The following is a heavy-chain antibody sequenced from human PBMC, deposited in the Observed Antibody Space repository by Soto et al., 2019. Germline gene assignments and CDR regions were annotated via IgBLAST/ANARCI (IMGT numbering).Heavy chain of an antibody. Sequence: PSETLSLTCTVSGGSISSGDYYWSWIRQPPGKGLEWIGYIYYSGSTYYNPSLKSRVTISVDTSKNQFSLKLSSVTAADTAVYYCAREQQRVPYSYYYYGMDVWGQGTTVTVSS. D-gene: IGHD6-13*01. CDR1: GGSISSGDYY. V-gene: IGHV4-30-4*01. CDR2: IYYSGST. J-gene: IGHJ6*02. CDR3: AREQQRVPYSYYYYGMDV.